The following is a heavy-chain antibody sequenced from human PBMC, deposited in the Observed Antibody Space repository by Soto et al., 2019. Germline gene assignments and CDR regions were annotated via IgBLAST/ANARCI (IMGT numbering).Heavy chain of an antibody. V-gene: IGHV3-30-3*01. CDR1: GFDFSTHV. D-gene: IGHD5-18*01. CDR3: ARDGGFSYGFDYYFDY. J-gene: IGHJ4*02. Sequence: GGSLRLSCAASGFDFSTHVVHWVRQAPGQGLEWVAVISYDGYNAYYADSVKGRFTISKDNSRNTLFLQMDNLRSDDTAVYFCARDGGFSYGFDYYFDYWGQGTLVTVPS. CDR2: ISYDGYNA.